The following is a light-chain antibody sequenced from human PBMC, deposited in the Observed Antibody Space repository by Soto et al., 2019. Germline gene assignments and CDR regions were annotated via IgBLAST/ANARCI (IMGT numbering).Light chain of an antibody. CDR1: QGLKF. V-gene: IGKV1-12*01. CDR3: QQANSFPIA. J-gene: IGKJ5*01. CDR2: EGT. Sequence: DIQMTQSPSSVSASVGDTVTITCRASQGLKFLAWYQQKPGKAPRLLMYEGTNLQRGGPPRFSGSGSETEFTLTITSRQPEDFATYECQQANSFPIAFGQGTRLEVK.